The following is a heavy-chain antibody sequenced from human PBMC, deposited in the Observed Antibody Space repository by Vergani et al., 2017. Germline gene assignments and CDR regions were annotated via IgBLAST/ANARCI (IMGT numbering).Heavy chain of an antibody. J-gene: IGHJ5*02. V-gene: IGHV4-59*01. CDR1: GGSISSYY. D-gene: IGHD2-15*01. CDR3: ARVRGYCSGGSCYGWFDP. CDR2: IYYSGST. Sequence: QVQLQESGPGLVKPSETLSLTCTVSGGSISSYYWSWIRQPPGKGLEWIGYIYYSGSTNYNPSLKSRVTISVDTSKNQFSQRLSSVTAADTAVYYCARVRGYCSGGSCYGWFDPWGQGTLVTVSS.